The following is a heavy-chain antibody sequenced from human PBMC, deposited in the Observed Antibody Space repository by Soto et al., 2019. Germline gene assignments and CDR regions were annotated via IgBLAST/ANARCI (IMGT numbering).Heavy chain of an antibody. J-gene: IGHJ5*02. D-gene: IGHD6-19*01. V-gene: IGHV3-48*02. Sequence: GGSLRVSWAASGCNFSSYSRNWVRKDPGKGLEWVSYISSSSSTIYYADSVKGRFTISRDNAKNSLYLQMNSLRDEDTAVYYCAREAGTWHLPLNWFDPWGQGTLVTVSS. CDR1: GCNFSSYS. CDR2: ISSSSSTI. CDR3: AREAGTWHLPLNWFDP.